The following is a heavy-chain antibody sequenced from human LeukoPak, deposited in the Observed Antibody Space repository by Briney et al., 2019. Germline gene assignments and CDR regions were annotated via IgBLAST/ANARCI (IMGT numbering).Heavy chain of an antibody. J-gene: IGHJ6*02. V-gene: IGHV3-23*01. CDR2: ISGSGGST. CDR1: GFTFSSYA. CDR3: AKWGVAAAVDYYYYYGMDV. Sequence: GGSLRLPCAASGFTFSSYAMSWVRQAPGKGLEWVSAISGSGGSTYYADSVKGRFTISRDNSKNTLYLQMNSLRAEDTAVYYCAKWGVAAAVDYYYYYGMDVWGQGTTVTVSS. D-gene: IGHD6-13*01.